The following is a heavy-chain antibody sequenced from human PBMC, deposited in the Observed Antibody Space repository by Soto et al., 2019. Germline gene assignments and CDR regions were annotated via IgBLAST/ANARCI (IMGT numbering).Heavy chain of an antibody. D-gene: IGHD4-17*01. Sequence: GSLRLSCAASGFTLSSYWMNWVRLAPGKGLEWVANIKQDGSQKNYVDSVKGRFTISRDNAKNSLYLQMSSLRAEDTAVYYCMTSVTTHDYWGQGTLVTVPQ. J-gene: IGHJ4*02. CDR1: GFTLSSYW. CDR2: IKQDGSQK. CDR3: MTSVTTHDY. V-gene: IGHV3-7*01.